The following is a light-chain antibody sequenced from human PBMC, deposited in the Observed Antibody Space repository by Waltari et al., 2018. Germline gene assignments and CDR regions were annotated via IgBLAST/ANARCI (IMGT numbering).Light chain of an antibody. V-gene: IGKV1-9*01. CDR2: AAS. CDR3: QLLNSSQWT. J-gene: IGKJ1*01. CDR1: QGISDF. Sequence: IQLPQSPSPLSASVGARVTITCRANQGISDFLAWYQQKPGKAPKLLIYAASTLQSGVPSRFSGSGSGTDFTLTSTSLQPEDFATYYCQLLNSSQWTFGQGTKVEIK.